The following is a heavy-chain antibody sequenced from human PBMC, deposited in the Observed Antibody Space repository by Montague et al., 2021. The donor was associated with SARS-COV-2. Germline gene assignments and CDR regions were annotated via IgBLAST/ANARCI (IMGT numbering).Heavy chain of an antibody. D-gene: IGHD1-7*01. Sequence: SETLSLTCAVYGGSFSGYYWSWIRQPPGKGLEWIGEISHSGSTNYNPPLKSRVTISIDTSKNQFSLKLTSVTAADTAIYYCARLNYWAPFDFWGQGALVTVSS. V-gene: IGHV4-34*01. CDR1: GGSFSGYY. CDR3: ARLNYWAPFDF. J-gene: IGHJ4*02. CDR2: ISHSGST.